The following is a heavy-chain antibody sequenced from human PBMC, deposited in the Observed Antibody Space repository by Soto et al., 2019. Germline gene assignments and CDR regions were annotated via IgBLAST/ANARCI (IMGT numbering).Heavy chain of an antibody. V-gene: IGHV3-74*01. J-gene: IGHJ1*01. CDR2: ISTDASST. CDR3: ARLPNKSPQN. CDR1: GFTFSSYW. Sequence: EVQLVESGGGLVQPGGSLRLSCAASGFTFSSYWMHWVRQAPGKGLVWVSSISTDASSTSYADPVKGRFTISRDNAKNPLYPQKNSVRAQDPAVYYCARLPNKSPQNWGQGTLVIVSP.